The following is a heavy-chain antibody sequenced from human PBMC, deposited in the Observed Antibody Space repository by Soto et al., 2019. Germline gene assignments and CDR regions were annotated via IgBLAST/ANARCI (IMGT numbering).Heavy chain of an antibody. CDR3: GGRDYGATGYYLEN. D-gene: IGHD4-17*01. CDR1: NGSISSRSSY. CDR2: IFYIGNT. V-gene: IGHV4-39*01. J-gene: IGHJ4*02. Sequence: QLQLQESGSGLVKPSETLSLTCTVANGSISSRSSYWGWIRQTPGKGLEWIGRIFYIGNTYYNPSLNCRVAISVATWKGQFSLTLNSVPAADSAVYFCGGRDYGATGYYLENWGQGALVTVCS.